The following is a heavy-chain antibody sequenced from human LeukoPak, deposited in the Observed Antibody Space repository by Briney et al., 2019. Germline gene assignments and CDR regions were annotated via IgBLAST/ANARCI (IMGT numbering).Heavy chain of an antibody. J-gene: IGHJ4*02. CDR1: GGSFSGYY. D-gene: IGHD3-22*01. V-gene: IGHV4-34*01. CDR3: ARRRGYYDSSANFDY. CDR2: INHSGST. Sequence: SETLSLTCAVYGGSFSGYYWSWIRQPPGKGLEWIGEINHSGSTNYNPSLKSRVTISVDTSKNQFSLKLSSVTAADTAVYYCARRRGYYDSSANFDYWGQGTLVTVSS.